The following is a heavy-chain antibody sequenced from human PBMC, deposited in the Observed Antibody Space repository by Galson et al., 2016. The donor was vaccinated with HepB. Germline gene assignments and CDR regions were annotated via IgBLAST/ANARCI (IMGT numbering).Heavy chain of an antibody. D-gene: IGHD3-22*01. CDR1: GFTFSTYG. J-gene: IGHJ4*02. Sequence: SLRLSCAASGFTFSTYGMHWVRQAPGKGLEWVAVILYDRSNKNYAASVKGRFTISRDNSKNTLYLEMTSLREEDTAVYYCAKDYSGYYFDGTGYYNAFDYWGQGALVTVSS. CDR2: ILYDRSNK. CDR3: AKDYSGYYFDGTGYYNAFDY. V-gene: IGHV3-30*18.